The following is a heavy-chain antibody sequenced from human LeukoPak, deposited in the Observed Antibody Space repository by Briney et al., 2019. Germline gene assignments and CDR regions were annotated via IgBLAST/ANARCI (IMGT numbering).Heavy chain of an antibody. V-gene: IGHV3-21*01. CDR3: ARDPPSFAL. D-gene: IGHD3-3*02. J-gene: IGHJ4*02. CDR2: ISSSSTYI. CDR1: GFTFSSYN. Sequence: GGSLRLSCAASGFTFSSYNMNWVRQAPGKGLEWVSSISSSSTYIYYADSVKGRFTISRDNTKNSLYLQMNSLRAEDTAVYYCARDPPSFALWGQGTLVTVSS.